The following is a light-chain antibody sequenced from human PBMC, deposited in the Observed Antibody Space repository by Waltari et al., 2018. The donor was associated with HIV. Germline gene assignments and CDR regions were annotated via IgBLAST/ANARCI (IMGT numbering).Light chain of an antibody. J-gene: IGLJ1*01. CDR3: CSFAGTYTYV. V-gene: IGLV2-11*01. Sequence: QSALTQPRSVSGSPGQSVTISCTGRSHGVRGSYYVSRYQHHPGNAPKLMIFDVNKRPSGVPDRFSGSKSGNTASLTISGLQAEDEADYYCCSFAGTYTYVFGTGTKVIVL. CDR1: SHGVRGSYY. CDR2: DVN.